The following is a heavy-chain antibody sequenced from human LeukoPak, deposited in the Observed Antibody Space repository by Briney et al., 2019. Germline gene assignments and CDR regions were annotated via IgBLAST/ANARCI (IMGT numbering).Heavy chain of an antibody. CDR3: ARFTGVAAGTYYYHYIDV. V-gene: IGHV4-61*02. Sequence: PSETLSLTCTVSGGSIGSASYYWSWIRQPAGQGLEWIGRIFTSGNTNYSPSLKSRVTISVDMSKNQFSLRLSSVTAADTAAYYCARFTGVAAGTYYYHYIDVWGKGTTVTVSS. D-gene: IGHD6-13*01. J-gene: IGHJ6*03. CDR1: GGSIGSASYY. CDR2: IFTSGNT.